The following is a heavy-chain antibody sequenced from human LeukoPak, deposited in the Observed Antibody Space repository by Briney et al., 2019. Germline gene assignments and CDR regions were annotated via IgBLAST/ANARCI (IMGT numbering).Heavy chain of an antibody. CDR2: ISGYNGNT. Sequence: ASVKVSCKAPGYTFSIYGISWLRQAPGQGLEWMGWISGYNGNTNYAQKFQGRVTMTPDTSTKTAYMELRSLRSDDTAAYYCARGSLDSSGYYLGAFDVWGQGTLVTVSS. J-gene: IGHJ3*01. CDR3: ARGSLDSSGYYLGAFDV. CDR1: GYTFSIYG. V-gene: IGHV1-18*01. D-gene: IGHD3-22*01.